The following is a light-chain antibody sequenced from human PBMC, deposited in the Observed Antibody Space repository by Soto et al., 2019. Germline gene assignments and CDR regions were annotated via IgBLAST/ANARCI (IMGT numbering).Light chain of an antibody. CDR3: QQYGSSGT. CDR2: GAS. CDR1: QGVSSGY. J-gene: IGKJ1*01. Sequence: EIVLTQSPGTLSLSPGEIATISCGASQGVSSGYLAWYQQNPGQAPRLLIYGASTRATGIPARFSGSGSGTDFTLTISRLEPEDFAVYYCQQYGSSGTFGQGTKVDI. V-gene: IGKV3-20*01.